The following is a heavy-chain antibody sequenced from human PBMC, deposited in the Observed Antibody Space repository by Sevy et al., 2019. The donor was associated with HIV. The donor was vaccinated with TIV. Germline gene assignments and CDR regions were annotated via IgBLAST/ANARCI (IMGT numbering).Heavy chain of an antibody. J-gene: IGHJ3*02. V-gene: IGHV5-51*01. Sequence: GESLKISCKGSGYSFTSYWIGWVRQMPGKGLEWMGIIYPGDSDTRYSPSFQGQVTISADKSISTAYLQWSSLKASDTAMYYCARRPRGYCSGGSCYRAFDIWGQGTMVTVSS. CDR3: ARRPRGYCSGGSCYRAFDI. CDR2: IYPGDSDT. CDR1: GYSFTSYW. D-gene: IGHD2-15*01.